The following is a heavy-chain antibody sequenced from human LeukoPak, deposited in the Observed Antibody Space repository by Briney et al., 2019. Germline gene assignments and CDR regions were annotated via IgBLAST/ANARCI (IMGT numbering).Heavy chain of an antibody. CDR1: GFTFGSYW. V-gene: IGHV3-7*01. D-gene: IGHD5-24*01. Sequence: GGSLRLSCAASGFTFGSYWMSWVRQAPGKGLEWVANIKQDGSEKYYADSVKGRFTISRDNSKNTLYLQMNSLRAEDTAVYYCAKDFTSQLYYFDYWGQGTLVTVSS. CDR3: AKDFTSQLYYFDY. CDR2: IKQDGSEK. J-gene: IGHJ4*02.